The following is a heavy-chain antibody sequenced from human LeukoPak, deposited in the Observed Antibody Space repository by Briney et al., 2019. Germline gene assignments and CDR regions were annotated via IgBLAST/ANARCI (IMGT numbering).Heavy chain of an antibody. J-gene: IGHJ5*02. CDR3: VRAQRPQYTCVWDNWFDP. CDR1: GFSFSRYE. V-gene: IGHV3-48*03. D-gene: IGHD6-25*01. CDR2: ISGSSNKI. Sequence: GGSLRLSCAASGFSFSRYEMNWVRQAPGKGLQWVSYISGSSNKIYYADSVKGRFTISRDNAKNSLYLHMNSLRAEDTAVYYCVRAQRPQYTCVWDNWFDPWGQGTLVTVSS.